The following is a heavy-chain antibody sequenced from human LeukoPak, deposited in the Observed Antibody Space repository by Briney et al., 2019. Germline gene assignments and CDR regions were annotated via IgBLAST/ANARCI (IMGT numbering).Heavy chain of an antibody. Sequence: GGSLRLSCAASGFTFDDYAMHWVRQAPGKGLEWVSGINWSRGSIGYADSVKGRFTISRDNAKNYLYLQMNSLRAEDTALYYCAKDMFREYSGSYYYYYGMDVWGQGTTVTVSS. J-gene: IGHJ6*02. D-gene: IGHD1-26*01. CDR1: GFTFDDYA. CDR2: INWSRGSI. CDR3: AKDMFREYSGSYYYYYGMDV. V-gene: IGHV3-9*01.